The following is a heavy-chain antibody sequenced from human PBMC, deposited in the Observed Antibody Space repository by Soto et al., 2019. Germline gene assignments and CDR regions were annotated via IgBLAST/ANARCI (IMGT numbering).Heavy chain of an antibody. CDR2: LYDVDGS. CDR1: GLTVSGTKY. Sequence: DVQLVASGGGLIQPGESLRLSCAAFGLTVSGTKYVAWVRQAPGKGLEWVSALYDVDGSFYADSVKGRFTTSSDSSKTTVYLQMNGLRPDDTAVYYCASWHEREHAYDVWGQGTTVTVSS. D-gene: IGHD1-1*01. V-gene: IGHV3-53*01. J-gene: IGHJ3*01. CDR3: ASWHEREHAYDV.